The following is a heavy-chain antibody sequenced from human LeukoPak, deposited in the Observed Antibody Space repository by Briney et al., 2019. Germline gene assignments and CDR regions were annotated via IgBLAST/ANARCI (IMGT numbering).Heavy chain of an antibody. Sequence: SETLSLTCTVSGGSISSGSYYWGWLRRPPGKGLEWLGSMYNSGSTYYNPSLKSRITISVDTSKNQFSLKLSSVTAADTAVYYCASGCTNGVCYSQGYYYYYGMDVWGQGTTVTVSS. V-gene: IGHV4-39*01. CDR3: ASGCTNGVCYSQGYYYYYGMDV. CDR1: GGSISSGSYY. CDR2: MYNSGST. D-gene: IGHD2-8*01. J-gene: IGHJ6*02.